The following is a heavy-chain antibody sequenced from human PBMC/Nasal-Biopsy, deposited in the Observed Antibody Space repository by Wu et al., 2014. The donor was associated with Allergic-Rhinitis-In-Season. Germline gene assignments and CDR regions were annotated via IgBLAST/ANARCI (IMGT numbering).Heavy chain of an antibody. CDR3: VKDTWTGQQLGGHFDH. D-gene: IGHD6-13*01. CDR1: GFKFDDCA. J-gene: IGHJ4*02. Sequence: LRLSCAASGFKFDDCAMHWVRHGPGKGLEWVSSIAWNSGRIGYADFVEGRFTISRDNAKESLYLEMNSLRPDDTALYYCVKDTWTGQQLGGHFDHWGQGT. V-gene: IGHV3-9*01. CDR2: IAWNSGRI.